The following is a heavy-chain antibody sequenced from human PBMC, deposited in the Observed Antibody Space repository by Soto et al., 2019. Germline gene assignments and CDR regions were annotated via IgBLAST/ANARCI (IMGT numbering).Heavy chain of an antibody. CDR2: IYYSGST. Sequence: SETLSLTWTVSGGSISSGGYYWSRIRQHQGKGLEWIGYIYYSGSTYYNPSLKSRVTISVDTSKNQFSLKLSAVTAAETAVYYCARDLGWSSTSCQVAGFGTWGQGTLVTVSS. D-gene: IGHD2-2*01. J-gene: IGHJ5*02. CDR1: GGSISSGGYY. CDR3: ARDLGWSSTSCQVAGFGT. V-gene: IGHV4-31*02.